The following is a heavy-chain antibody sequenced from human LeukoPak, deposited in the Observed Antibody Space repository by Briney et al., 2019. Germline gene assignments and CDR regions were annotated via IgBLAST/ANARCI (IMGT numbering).Heavy chain of an antibody. V-gene: IGHV1-18*01. Sequence: ASVKVSCKASGYTFTSYGISWVRQAPGQGLEWMGWISAYNGNTNYAQKLQGRVTMTTDTSTSTAYMELRSLRSDDTAVYYCARDFRLYCSSTSCPGYYYYGMDVWGQGTTVTVSS. J-gene: IGHJ6*02. D-gene: IGHD2-2*01. CDR1: GYTFTSYG. CDR2: ISAYNGNT. CDR3: ARDFRLYCSSTSCPGYYYYGMDV.